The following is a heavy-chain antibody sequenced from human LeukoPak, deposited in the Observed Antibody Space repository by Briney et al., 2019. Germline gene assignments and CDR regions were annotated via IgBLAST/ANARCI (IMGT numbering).Heavy chain of an antibody. CDR1: GFTFTKYW. CDR2: IYRGDT. Sequence: GGSLRLSCAASGFTFTKYWMTWVRQAPGKGLEWVSVIYRGDTYYSDSVKGRFIISRDDSKNTVFLQMNSLSADDTAVYFCTSYYCSSGSCYFDTWGQGTLVAVSS. V-gene: IGHV3-53*01. CDR3: TSYYCSSGSCYFDT. J-gene: IGHJ4*02. D-gene: IGHD2-15*01.